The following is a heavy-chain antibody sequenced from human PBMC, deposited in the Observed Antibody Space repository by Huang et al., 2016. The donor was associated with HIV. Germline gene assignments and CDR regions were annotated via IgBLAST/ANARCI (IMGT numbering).Heavy chain of an antibody. CDR1: TNYA. CDR2: IRHDGSDK. D-gene: IGHD3-16*01. J-gene: IGHJ4*02. CDR3: AKDTWGGVLDY. V-gene: IGHV3-30*02. Sequence: TNYAMPWVRQAPGKGLEWLTFIRHDGSDKFYAQSVKGRFHISSADSISTLYLQMNSLRLDDTAGYYCAKDTWGGVLDYWGQGTLVTVSS.